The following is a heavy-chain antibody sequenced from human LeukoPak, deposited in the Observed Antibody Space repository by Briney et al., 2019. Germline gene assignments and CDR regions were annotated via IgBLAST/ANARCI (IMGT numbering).Heavy chain of an antibody. CDR3: ANSGSQQIDY. J-gene: IGHJ4*02. CDR2: IYYSGST. D-gene: IGHD1-14*01. CDR1: GGSISSGGYY. V-gene: IGHV4-31*03. Sequence: ASETLSLTCTVSGGSISSGGYYWSWIRQHPGKGLEWIGYIYYSGSTYYNPSLRSRVTISVDTSKNQFSLKLSSVTAADTAVYYCANSGSQQIDYWGQGTLVTVSS.